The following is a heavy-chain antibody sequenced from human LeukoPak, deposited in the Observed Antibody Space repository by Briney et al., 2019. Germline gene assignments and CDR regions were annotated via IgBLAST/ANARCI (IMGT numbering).Heavy chain of an antibody. CDR1: GFTFSSYG. Sequence: HPGGSLRLSCAASGFTFSSYGMHWVRQAPGKGLEWVAVISYDGSNKYYADSVKGRFTISRDNSKNTLYLQMNSLRAEDTAVYYCARDHRGAAAGNPYFDYWGQGTLVTVSS. J-gene: IGHJ4*02. CDR2: ISYDGSNK. D-gene: IGHD6-13*01. CDR3: ARDHRGAAAGNPYFDY. V-gene: IGHV3-30*03.